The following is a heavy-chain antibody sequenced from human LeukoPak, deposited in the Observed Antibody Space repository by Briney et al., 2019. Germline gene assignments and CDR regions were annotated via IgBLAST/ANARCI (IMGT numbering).Heavy chain of an antibody. V-gene: IGHV4-59*08. D-gene: IGHD2-15*01. J-gene: IGHJ5*02. CDR1: GGSMSSYY. CDR3: ARHVECSGGSCNQNCFDP. CDR2: IYYSGST. Sequence: SETLSLTCTVSGGSMSSYYWSWIRQPPGKGLEWIGYIYYSGSTNSNSSLKSRVTISVDTSKSQFSLNLTSVTAADTAVYYCARHVECSGGSCNQNCFDPWGQGTLVTVSS.